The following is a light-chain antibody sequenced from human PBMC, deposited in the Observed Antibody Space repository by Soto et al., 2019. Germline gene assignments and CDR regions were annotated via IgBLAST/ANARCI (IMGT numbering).Light chain of an antibody. J-gene: IGLJ2*01. CDR1: SSDVGTYNY. CDR3: CSYAGSLHVV. Sequence: QSALTQPRSVSGSLGQSISISCTGTSSDVGTYNYVSWYQQYSGNAPKLLIYNVNQRPSGVPGRFSDSKSGNTASLTISGLQAEDEADYYCCSYAGSLHVVFGGGTKVTVL. CDR2: NVN. V-gene: IGLV2-11*01.